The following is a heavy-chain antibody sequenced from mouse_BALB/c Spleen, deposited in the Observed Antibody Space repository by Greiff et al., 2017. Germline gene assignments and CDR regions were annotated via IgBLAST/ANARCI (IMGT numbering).Heavy chain of an antibody. CDR2: IYPGDGST. Sequence: VQLQQSGPELVKPGDLVKISCKASGYTFTSYDINWVKQRPGQGLEWIGWIYPGDGSTKYNEKFKGKATLTADKSSSTAYMQLSSLTSENSAVYFCATGSPFYYAMDYWGQGTSVTVSS. V-gene: IGHV1S56*01. D-gene: IGHD1-1*01. J-gene: IGHJ4*01. CDR3: ATGSPFYYAMDY. CDR1: GYTFTSYD.